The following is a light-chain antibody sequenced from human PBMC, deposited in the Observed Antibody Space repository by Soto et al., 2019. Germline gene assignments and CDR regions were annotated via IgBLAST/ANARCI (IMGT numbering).Light chain of an antibody. CDR3: QQYYSTPFT. CDR2: WAS. Sequence: DIVMTQSPDSLAVSLGERATINCKSSQSVLHSSNNKNYLAWYQQKPGQPPKLLIYWASTRESVIPDRFSGSGSETDFTLTISSLQAEDVAVYYCQQYYSTPFTFGPGTKVDIK. J-gene: IGKJ3*01. CDR1: QSVLHSSNNKNY. V-gene: IGKV4-1*01.